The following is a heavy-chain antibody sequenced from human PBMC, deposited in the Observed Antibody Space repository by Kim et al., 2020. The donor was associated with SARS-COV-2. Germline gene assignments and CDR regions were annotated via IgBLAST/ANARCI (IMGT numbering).Heavy chain of an antibody. CDR1: GFSVGSDY. CDR3: ARDKAISQRWHGYLDI. CDR2: MFRGNKT. Sequence: GGSLRLSCIASGFSVGSDYMAWVRQSPGKGLEWVSVMFRGNKTFYADAVRGRFTISRDISKNTVYLQMNSLRDEDTAVYYCARDKAISQRWHGYLDIWGRGALVTVTS. J-gene: IGHJ2*01. V-gene: IGHV3-66*01. D-gene: IGHD5-18*01.